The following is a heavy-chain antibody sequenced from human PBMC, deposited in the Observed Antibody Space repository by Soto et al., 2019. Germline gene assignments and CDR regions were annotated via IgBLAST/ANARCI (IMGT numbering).Heavy chain of an antibody. CDR2: INPSGGST. D-gene: IGHD3-10*01. V-gene: IGHV1-46*01. J-gene: IGHJ6*02. Sequence: ASVKVSCKASGYTFTSYYMHWVRQAPGQGLEWMGIINPSGGSTSYAQKFRGRVTMTRDTSTSTVYMELSSLRSEDTAVYYCARDVWDGYGSRGYYTYYYYGMDVWGQGTTVTVSS. CDR1: GYTFTSYY. CDR3: ARDVWDGYGSRGYYTYYYYGMDV.